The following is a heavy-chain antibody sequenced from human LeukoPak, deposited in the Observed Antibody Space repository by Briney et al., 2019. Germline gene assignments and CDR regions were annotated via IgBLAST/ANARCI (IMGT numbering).Heavy chain of an antibody. Sequence: PSETLSLTCTVSGGSISSGSYYWSWIRQPAGKGLEWIGRIYTSGSTNYNPSLKSRVTISVDTSKNQFSLKLSSVTAADTAVYYCASGLFYGGNYIDYWGQGTLVTVSS. D-gene: IGHD4-23*01. V-gene: IGHV4-61*02. CDR1: GGSISSGSYY. CDR2: IYTSGST. J-gene: IGHJ4*02. CDR3: ASGLFYGGNYIDY.